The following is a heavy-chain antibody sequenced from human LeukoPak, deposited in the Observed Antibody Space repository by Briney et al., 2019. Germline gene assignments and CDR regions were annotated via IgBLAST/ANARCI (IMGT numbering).Heavy chain of an antibody. J-gene: IGHJ5*02. CDR2: ISYDGSNK. CDR3: ARDPRGYGGFDP. D-gene: IGHD3-22*01. Sequence: GGSLRLSCAASGFTFSNYAMHWVRQAPGKGLEWVAVISYDGSNKYYADSVKGRFTISRDNSKNTLYLQMNSLRAEDTAVYYCARDPRGYGGFDPWGQGTLVTVSS. V-gene: IGHV3-30-3*01. CDR1: GFTFSNYA.